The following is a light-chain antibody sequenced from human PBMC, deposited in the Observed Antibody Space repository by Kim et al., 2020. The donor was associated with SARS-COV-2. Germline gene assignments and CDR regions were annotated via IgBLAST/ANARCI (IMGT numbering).Light chain of an antibody. CDR2: AAS. CDR1: QSISSY. CDR3: QQSYSTMYT. J-gene: IGKJ2*01. Sequence: DIQMTQSPSSLSASVGDRVTITCRASQSISSYLNWYQQKPGKAPKLLIYAASSLQSGVPSRFSGSGSGTDFTLTISSLQPEDCATYCCQQSYSTMYTFGQGTKLEI. V-gene: IGKV1-39*01.